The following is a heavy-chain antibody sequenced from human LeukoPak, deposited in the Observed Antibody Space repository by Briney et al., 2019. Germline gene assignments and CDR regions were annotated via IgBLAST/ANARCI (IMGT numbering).Heavy chain of an antibody. CDR1: GGSISSYY. Sequence: KPSETLSLTCTVSGGSISSYYWSWIRQPAGKGLEWIGRIYSNGITNYNPSLKSRLTMSVDTSKKEFSLKLTSVTAAGTGVYYCASSPNFYYYYMDVWGKGTTVTVSS. V-gene: IGHV4-4*07. J-gene: IGHJ6*03. CDR2: IYSNGIT. CDR3: ASSPNFYYYYMDV.